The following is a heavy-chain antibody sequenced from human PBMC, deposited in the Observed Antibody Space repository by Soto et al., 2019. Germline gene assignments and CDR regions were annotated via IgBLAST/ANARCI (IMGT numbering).Heavy chain of an antibody. V-gene: IGHV4-30-4*01. CDR3: AREVGQTSSSDAFEI. Sequence: QVHLQESRPGLVKPSETLSLTCTVSGGSISSGDYYWSWLRQPPGKGLEWTAYIYSNGRPYYNPSIKSRVTVSLDASKNQFALKLNSVTAADTAVYFCAREVGQTSSSDAFEIWGQGTMVTVSS. CDR1: GGSISSGDYY. J-gene: IGHJ3*02. CDR2: IYSNGRP. D-gene: IGHD6-6*01.